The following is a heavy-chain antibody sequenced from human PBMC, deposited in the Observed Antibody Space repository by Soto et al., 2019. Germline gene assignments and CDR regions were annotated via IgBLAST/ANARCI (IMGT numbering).Heavy chain of an antibody. CDR2: IIPIFGTA. V-gene: IGHV1-69*13. J-gene: IGHJ6*02. CDR1: GGTLSSYA. CDR3: ARHCSSTSCYSPYYNCGMDV. Sequence: AVQVYCKASGGTLSSYASIWVRQAPGQGLEWMGGIIPIFGTANYAQKFQGRVTITADESTSTAYMELSSLKASDTAMYYCARHCSSTSCYSPYYNCGMDVWGQGTKVTVSS. D-gene: IGHD2-2*01.